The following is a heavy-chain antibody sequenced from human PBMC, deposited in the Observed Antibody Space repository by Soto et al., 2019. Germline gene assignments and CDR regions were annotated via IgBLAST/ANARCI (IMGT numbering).Heavy chain of an antibody. J-gene: IGHJ3*02. CDR3: ATTRRYYYDTSGPDAFDI. D-gene: IGHD3-22*01. CDR2: INPNSGGT. CDR1: GYTFTGYY. Sequence: ASVKVSCKASGYTFTGYYMHWVRQAPGQGLEGMGWINPNSGGTNYAQKFQGWVTMTRDTSISTAYMELSRLRSDDTAVYYCATTRRYYYDTSGPDAFDIWGQGTMVTVSS. V-gene: IGHV1-2*04.